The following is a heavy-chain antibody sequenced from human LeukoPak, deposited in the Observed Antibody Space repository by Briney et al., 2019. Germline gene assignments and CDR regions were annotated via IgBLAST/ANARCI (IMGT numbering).Heavy chain of an antibody. CDR3: AELGITMIGGV. J-gene: IGHJ6*04. V-gene: IGHV4-34*08. D-gene: IGHD3-10*02. CDR2: INHNGNS. CDR1: GFTFSSYG. Sequence: GSLRLSCAASGFTFSSYGMSWVRQPPGKGLEWIGEINHNGNSNYNPSLKSRATISIGTSKNQFSLELRSVTAADTAVYYCAELGITMIGGVWGKGTTVTISS.